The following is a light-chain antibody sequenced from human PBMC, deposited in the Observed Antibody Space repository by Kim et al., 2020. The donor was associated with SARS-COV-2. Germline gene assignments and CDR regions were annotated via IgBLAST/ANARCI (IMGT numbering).Light chain of an antibody. CDR3: QKYNSDPLT. CDR1: QGISNY. Sequence: EAVGDKVTITCRASQGISNYLAWYQQKPGKVPKLLIYAASTLQSGVPSRFSGSGSGTDFTLTISSLQPEDVATYYCQKYNSDPLTFGGGTKVDIK. CDR2: AAS. V-gene: IGKV1-27*01. J-gene: IGKJ4*01.